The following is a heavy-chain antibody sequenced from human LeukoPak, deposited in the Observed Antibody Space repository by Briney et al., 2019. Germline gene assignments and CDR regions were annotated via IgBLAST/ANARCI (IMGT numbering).Heavy chain of an antibody. D-gene: IGHD2-15*01. Sequence: GTSVKVSCKASGFTFTSSAMQWVRQARGQRLEWIGWIVVGSGNTNYAQKFQERVTITRDMSTSTAYMELSSLRSEDTAVYYCAAIEEYYCSGGSCYWSGGIDYWGQGTLVTVSS. CDR1: GFTFTSSA. V-gene: IGHV1-58*02. CDR2: IVVGSGNT. CDR3: AAIEEYYCSGGSCYWSGGIDY. J-gene: IGHJ4*02.